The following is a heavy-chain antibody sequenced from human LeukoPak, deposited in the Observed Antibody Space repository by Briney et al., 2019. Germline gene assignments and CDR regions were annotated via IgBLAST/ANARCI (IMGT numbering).Heavy chain of an antibody. V-gene: IGHV3-23*03. J-gene: IGHJ6*03. CDR1: GFTFSSYA. Sequence: GGSLRLSCAASGFTFSSYAMSWVRQAPGKGLGWVSVIYSGGSTYYADSVKGRFTISRDNSYNTVSLQMNSLRDEDTGVYYCAKGLRTGVGPYMGYHYYMDVWGKGATVTVSS. CDR3: AKGLRTGVGPYMGYHYYMDV. D-gene: IGHD3-16*01. CDR2: IYSGGST.